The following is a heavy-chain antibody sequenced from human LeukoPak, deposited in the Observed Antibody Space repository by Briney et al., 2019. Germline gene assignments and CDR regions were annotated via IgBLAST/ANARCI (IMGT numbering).Heavy chain of an antibody. J-gene: IGHJ6*02. CDR1: GGSGGSISSSNY. CDR3: ARVHGQNSPAGYYYYYGMDV. CDR2: IYHSGST. Sequence: PSETLSLTCAVSGGSGGSISSSNYWSWVRQPPGKGLEWIGEIYHSGSTNYNPSLKSRVTISVDKSKNQFSLKLNSVTAADTAVYYCARVHGQNSPAGYYYYYGMDVWGQGTTVTVSS. D-gene: IGHD2/OR15-2a*01. V-gene: IGHV4-4*02.